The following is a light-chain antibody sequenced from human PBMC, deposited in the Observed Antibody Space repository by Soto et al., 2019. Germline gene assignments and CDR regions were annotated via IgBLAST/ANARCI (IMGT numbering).Light chain of an antibody. CDR1: QSVSNSF. CDR3: QQYSTLPHT. Sequence: ESVLTQSPDTLSLSPGDRATRSCRTSQSVSNSFFAWYQQKPGQAPRLLIYGISTRATGIPDRFSGSGSGTDFTLTISRLEPEDFVVYFCQQYSTLPHTFGHGTKLEVK. V-gene: IGKV3-20*01. J-gene: IGKJ2*01. CDR2: GIS.